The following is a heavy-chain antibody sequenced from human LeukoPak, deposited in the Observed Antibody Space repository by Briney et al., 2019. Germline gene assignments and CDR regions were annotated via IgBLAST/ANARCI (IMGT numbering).Heavy chain of an antibody. CDR3: ARDTDYGGEVELDY. CDR2: ISYDGSNK. Sequence: GGSLRLSCAASGYTFSSYAIHWVRQAPGKGLEWVSIISYDGSNKYYADSVKGRFTISRDNSKNMLFLQMNSLRAEDTAVYYCARDTDYGGEVELDYWGQGTLVTVSS. D-gene: IGHD4-23*01. CDR1: GYTFSSYA. J-gene: IGHJ4*02. V-gene: IGHV3-30*03.